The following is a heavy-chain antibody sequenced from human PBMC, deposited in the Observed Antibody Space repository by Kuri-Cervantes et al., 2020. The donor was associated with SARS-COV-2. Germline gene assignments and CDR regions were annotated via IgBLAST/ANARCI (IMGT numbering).Heavy chain of an antibody. D-gene: IGHD2-15*01. V-gene: IGHV1-18*01. Sequence: ASVKVSCKASGYTFNMFGYSWVRQALGQGLEWMGWISAYNSNTNYAQKFQGRVTITADESTSTAYMELSSLRSEDTAVYYCARDVLRRTLLAQSYAFDIWGQGTMVTVSS. CDR2: ISAYNSNT. CDR3: ARDVLRRTLLAQSYAFDI. CDR1: GYTFNMFG. J-gene: IGHJ3*02.